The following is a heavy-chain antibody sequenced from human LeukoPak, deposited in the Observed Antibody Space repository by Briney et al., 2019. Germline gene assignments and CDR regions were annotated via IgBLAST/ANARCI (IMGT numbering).Heavy chain of an antibody. J-gene: IGHJ4*02. Sequence: GESLKISCKGFGYRFTSYWIGWVRQMPGKGLEWMGIIQPGDSDTRYSPFFQGQVTISADKSISTAYLQWSSLKASDTAMYYCAISSIVGATDGDYWGQGTLVTVSS. CDR3: AISSIVGATDGDY. CDR2: IQPGDSDT. D-gene: IGHD1-26*01. CDR1: GYRFTSYW. V-gene: IGHV5-51*01.